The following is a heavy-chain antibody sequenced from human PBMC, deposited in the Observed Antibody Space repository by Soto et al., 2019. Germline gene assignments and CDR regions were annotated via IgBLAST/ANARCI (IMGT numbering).Heavy chain of an antibody. V-gene: IGHV4-31*03. CDR3: ARMYSSGSCGFHP. CDR2: FYSSGSI. D-gene: IGHD6-19*01. Sequence: LQESGPGLVTSSQTLSLTCFVSGYSITAGGYYWSWIRHHPGKGLEWIGSFYSSGSIIYNPSLTSGVSISGDTSSNQFSMSLTSVTSADTARYYCARMYSSGSCGFHPWGQGTLVTVSS. CDR1: GYSITAGGYY. J-gene: IGHJ5*02.